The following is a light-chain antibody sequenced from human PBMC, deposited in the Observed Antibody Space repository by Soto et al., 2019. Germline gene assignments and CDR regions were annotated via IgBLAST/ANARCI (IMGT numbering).Light chain of an antibody. CDR2: SAS. V-gene: IGKV1-27*01. J-gene: IGKJ5*01. Sequence: DIQMTQSPSSLSASVGDRITITCRASQYISNYLAWYQQKPGKVPKLLIYSASTLQSGVPSRFSGSGSGTDFTLTISSLQPEDVATYFCQKYNSALTLGQGPRLEIK. CDR1: QYISNY. CDR3: QKYNSALT.